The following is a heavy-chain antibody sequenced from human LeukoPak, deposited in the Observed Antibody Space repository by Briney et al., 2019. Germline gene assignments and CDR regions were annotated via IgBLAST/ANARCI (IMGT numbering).Heavy chain of an antibody. V-gene: IGHV3-30*02. CDR1: GFTFSSYG. CDR2: IRYDGSNK. D-gene: IGHD2-2*01. J-gene: IGHJ4*02. Sequence: GGSLRLSCAASGFTFSSYGMHWVRQAPGKGLEWVAFIRYDGSNKYYADSVKGRFTISRDNSKNTLYLQMNSLRAEDTAVYYCAKDSLYCSSTSCYILPPYSDYWGQGTLVTVSS. CDR3: AKDSLYCSSTSCYILPPYSDY.